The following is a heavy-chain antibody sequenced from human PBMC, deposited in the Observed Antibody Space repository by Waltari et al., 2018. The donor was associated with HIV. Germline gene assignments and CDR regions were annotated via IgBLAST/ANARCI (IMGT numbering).Heavy chain of an antibody. CDR3: AFGRIDDIWSGREKLGGFDP. J-gene: IGHJ5*02. D-gene: IGHD3-3*01. CDR1: GDTLSTYA. Sequence: QVRLVQSGAEVKKPGSSVKVSCKASGDTLSTYAVSWVRQAPGQGLEWMGRLYPAIGIGRQTENCQGRVTINADKSTNSAYMEVTGLISEDSAVYFCAFGRIDDIWSGREKLGGFDPWGQGTLVTVSS. CDR2: LYPAIGIG. V-gene: IGHV1-69*04.